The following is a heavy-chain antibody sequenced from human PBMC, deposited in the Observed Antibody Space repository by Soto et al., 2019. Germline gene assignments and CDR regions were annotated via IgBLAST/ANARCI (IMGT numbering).Heavy chain of an antibody. J-gene: IGHJ6*02. V-gene: IGHV5-51*01. CDR3: ARQGRDGHNQGYGMDV. CDR1: GDSFNTYW. CDR2: THPGDSET. Sequence: GDSLKISCKGSGDSFNTYWIAWVLQMPGKGLEWMGITHPGDSETRYSPSFEGQVTISADKSISTAYLQWSSLKASDTAMYYCARQGRDGHNQGYGMDVWGQGTTVTVSS.